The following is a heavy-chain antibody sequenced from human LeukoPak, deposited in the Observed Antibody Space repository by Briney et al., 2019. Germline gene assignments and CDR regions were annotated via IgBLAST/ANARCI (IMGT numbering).Heavy chain of an antibody. CDR2: INHSGST. CDR3: ARLGYSGSYYERVFDI. V-gene: IGHV4-34*01. D-gene: IGHD1-26*01. J-gene: IGHJ3*02. Sequence: TSETLSLTCAVYGGSFSGYYWSWIRQPPGKGLEWIGEINHSGSTNYNPSLKSRVTISVDTSKNQFSLKLSSVTAADTAVYYCARLGYSGSYYERVFDIWGQGTMVTVSS. CDR1: GGSFSGYY.